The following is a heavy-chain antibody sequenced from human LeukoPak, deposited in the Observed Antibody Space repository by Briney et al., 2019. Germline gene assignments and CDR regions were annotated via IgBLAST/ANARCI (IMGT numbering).Heavy chain of an antibody. V-gene: IGHV3-33*06. CDR3: AKNGVWGGYYPYYYYYYMDV. J-gene: IGHJ6*03. CDR2: IWYDGSNK. CDR1: GFTFSSYG. Sequence: PGRSLRLSCAASGFTFSSYGMHWVRQAPGKGLEWVAVIWYDGSNKYYADSVKGRFTISRDNSKNTLYLQMNSLRAEDTAVYYCAKNGVWGGYYPYYYYYYMDVWGKGTTVTVSS. D-gene: IGHD3-3*01.